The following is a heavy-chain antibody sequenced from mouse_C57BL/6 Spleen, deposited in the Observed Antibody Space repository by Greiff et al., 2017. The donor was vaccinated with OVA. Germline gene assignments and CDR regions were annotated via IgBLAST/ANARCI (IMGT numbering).Heavy chain of an antibody. Sequence: VQLQESGTELVKPGASVKLSCKASGYTFTSYWMHWVKQRPGQGLEWIGNINPSNGGTNYNEKFKSKATLTVDKSSSTAYMQLSSLTSEDSAVYYCARSGYTYYFDYWGQGTTLTVSS. CDR1: GYTFTSYW. CDR3: ARSGYTYYFDY. J-gene: IGHJ2*01. CDR2: INPSNGGT. V-gene: IGHV1-53*01. D-gene: IGHD3-1*01.